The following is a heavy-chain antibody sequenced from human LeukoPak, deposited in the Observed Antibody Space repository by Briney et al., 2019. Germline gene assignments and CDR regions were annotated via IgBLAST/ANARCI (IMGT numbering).Heavy chain of an antibody. Sequence: GGSLRLSCAASGFTFSSYWMSWVRQAPGKGLEWVANIKQDGSEKYYVDSVKGRFTLSRDNAKNSLYLQMNSLRAKDTAVYYCARDAIGYCSSTSCYGDYWGQGTLVTVSS. CDR1: GFTFSSYW. D-gene: IGHD2-2*01. J-gene: IGHJ4*02. CDR2: IKQDGSEK. CDR3: ARDAIGYCSSTSCYGDY. V-gene: IGHV3-7*01.